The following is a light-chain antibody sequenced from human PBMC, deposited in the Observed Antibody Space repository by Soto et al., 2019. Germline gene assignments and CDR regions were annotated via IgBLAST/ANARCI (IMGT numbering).Light chain of an antibody. CDR1: QSVLYSSNNENY. J-gene: IGKJ1*01. V-gene: IGKV4-1*01. Sequence: DIVMTQSPDSLAVSLGERATINCKSSQSVLYSSNNENYLAWYQQKPGQPPNLLIYWASTRESGVPDRFSGSGSGTDFTLTSSSLQAEEVAVYYCPQSYSPPPTFGQGTNVEIK. CDR2: WAS. CDR3: PQSYSPPPT.